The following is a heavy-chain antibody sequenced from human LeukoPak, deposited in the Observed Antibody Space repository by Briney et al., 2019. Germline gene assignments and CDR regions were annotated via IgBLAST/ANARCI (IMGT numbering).Heavy chain of an antibody. CDR1: GYTFTGYY. V-gene: IGHV1-2*02. Sequence: ASVKVSCKASGYTFTGYYMHWVRQAPGQGLEWMGWINPNSGGTNYAQKFQGRVTMTRDTSISTAYMELSRLRSDDTAVYYCARDVSTRGICGGDCDYWGQGTQVTVSS. CDR3: ARDVSTRGICGGDCDY. J-gene: IGHJ4*02. D-gene: IGHD2-21*01. CDR2: INPNSGGT.